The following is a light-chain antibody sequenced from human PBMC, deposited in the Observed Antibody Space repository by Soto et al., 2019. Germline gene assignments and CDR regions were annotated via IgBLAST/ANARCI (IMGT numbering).Light chain of an antibody. CDR2: EVS. CDR1: SSDVGSYNL. V-gene: IGLV2-23*02. CDR3: CSYAGSSTFV. Sequence: QSALTQPASVSGSPGQSITIYCTGTSSDVGSYNLVSWYQQHPGKAPKLMIYEVSKRPSGVSNRFSGSKSGNTASLTISGLQAEDEADYYCCSYAGSSTFVFGGGTKVTVL. J-gene: IGLJ3*02.